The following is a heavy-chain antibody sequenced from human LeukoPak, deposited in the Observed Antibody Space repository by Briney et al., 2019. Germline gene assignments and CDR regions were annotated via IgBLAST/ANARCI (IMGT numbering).Heavy chain of an antibody. CDR1: GFPFSVYW. V-gene: IGHV3-74*01. CDR2: VNGDESST. Sequence: GGSLRLSCAASGFPFSVYWMHWVRQAPGKGLVWVSRVNGDESSTNYADSVKGRFTMSRDNAKDTLYLQMNNLRAEDTAAYYCARAGSNWKIDYWGQGALITVSS. CDR3: ARAGSNWKIDY. J-gene: IGHJ4*02. D-gene: IGHD1-20*01.